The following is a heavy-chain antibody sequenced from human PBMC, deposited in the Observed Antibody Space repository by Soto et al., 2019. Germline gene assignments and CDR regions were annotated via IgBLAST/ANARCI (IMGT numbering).Heavy chain of an antibody. D-gene: IGHD4-4*01. CDR2: INPNSGGT. Sequence: AXVKVSCKASGYTFTGYYMHWVRQAPGQGLEWMGWINPNSGGTNYAQKFQGWVTMTRDTSISTAYMELSRLRSDDTAVYYCARDLLDYSLDYWGQGTLVTVSS. J-gene: IGHJ4*02. V-gene: IGHV1-2*04. CDR1: GYTFTGYY. CDR3: ARDLLDYSLDY.